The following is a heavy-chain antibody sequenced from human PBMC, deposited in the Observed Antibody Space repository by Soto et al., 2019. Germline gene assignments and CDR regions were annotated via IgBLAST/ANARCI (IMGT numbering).Heavy chain of an antibody. J-gene: IGHJ4*02. V-gene: IGHV1-8*01. D-gene: IGHD3-22*01. CDR3: AQNYYDSSGYSDY. CDR1: GYTFTSYD. CDR2: MNPNSGNT. Sequence: QVQLVQSGAEVKKPGASVKVSCKASGYTFTSYDINWVRQATGQGLEWMGWMNPNSGNTGYAQKFPGRVNMTRNTSISTAYMELSSLRSEDTAVYYCAQNYYDSSGYSDYWGQGTLVTVSS.